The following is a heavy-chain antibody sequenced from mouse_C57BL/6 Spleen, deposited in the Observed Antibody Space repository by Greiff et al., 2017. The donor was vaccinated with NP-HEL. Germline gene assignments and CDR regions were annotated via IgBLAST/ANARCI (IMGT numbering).Heavy chain of an antibody. CDR1: GFSLTSYG. CDR3: ASSTMVTEAWFAY. V-gene: IGHV2-2*01. D-gene: IGHD2-2*01. Sequence: QVQLKESGPGLVQPSQSLSITCTVSGFSLTSYGVHWVRQSPGRGLEWRGVIWSGGSTDYNAAFISRLSISKDNSKSQVFFKMNSLQADDTAIYYCASSTMVTEAWFAYWGQGTLVTVSA. CDR2: IWSGGST. J-gene: IGHJ3*01.